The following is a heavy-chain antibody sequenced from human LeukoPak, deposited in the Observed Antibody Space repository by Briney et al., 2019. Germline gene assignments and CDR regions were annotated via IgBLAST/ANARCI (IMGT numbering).Heavy chain of an antibody. V-gene: IGHV3-48*04. CDR2: ISTGSSTI. D-gene: IGHD2-8*01. Sequence: GGSLRLSCAASGFTFSNAWMSWVRQAPGKGLEWVSYISTGSSTIYYADSVKGRFTISRDNAKNSLYLQMNSLRAEDTAVYYCARAMVYARYYMDVWGKGTTVTVSS. J-gene: IGHJ6*03. CDR3: ARAMVYARYYMDV. CDR1: GFTFSNAW.